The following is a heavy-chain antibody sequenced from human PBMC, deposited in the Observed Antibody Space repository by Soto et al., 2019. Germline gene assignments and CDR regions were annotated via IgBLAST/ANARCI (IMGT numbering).Heavy chain of an antibody. CDR2: IIPIFGTA. V-gene: IGHV1-69*13. D-gene: IGHD6-6*01. CDR3: ARDQDDQFLRPQSDYYYYVMDG. Sequence: SVKVSCKASGGTFSIYAISWVLQAPGQGLEWMGGIIPIFGTANYAQKFQGRVTITADESTSTAYMELSSLRSEDTAVYYCARDQDDQFLRPQSDYYYYVMDGWGQGTSVTVSS. J-gene: IGHJ6*02. CDR1: GGTFSIYA.